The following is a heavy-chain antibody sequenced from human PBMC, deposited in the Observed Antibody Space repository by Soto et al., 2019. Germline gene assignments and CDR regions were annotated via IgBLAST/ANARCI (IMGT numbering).Heavy chain of an antibody. CDR3: ARDTDYYDSSGYSNPLDY. D-gene: IGHD3-22*01. CDR1: GYTFTSYG. Sequence: QVQLVQSGAEVKKPGASVKVSCKASGYTFTSYGISWVRQAPGQGLEWMGWISAYNGNTNYAQKLQGRVTMTTDTSTSTAYMELRSLRSDDTAVYYCARDTDYYDSSGYSNPLDYWGQGTLVTVSS. V-gene: IGHV1-18*01. J-gene: IGHJ4*02. CDR2: ISAYNGNT.